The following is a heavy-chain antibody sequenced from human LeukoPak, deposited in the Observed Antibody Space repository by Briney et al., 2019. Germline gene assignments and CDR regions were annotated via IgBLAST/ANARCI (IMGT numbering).Heavy chain of an antibody. CDR3: ASLYDIVGTTVDY. CDR2: IDPNTGGT. CDR1: GYTFTNYY. Sequence: ASVKVSCKTFGYTFTNYYIHWVRQAPGQGLEWMGQIDPNTGGTKSAKNFQGRVTMTRDTSISTAYMALSGLRSDDTAVYYCASLYDIVGTTVDYWGQGTLVTVSS. V-gene: IGHV1-2*06. J-gene: IGHJ4*02. D-gene: IGHD1-26*01.